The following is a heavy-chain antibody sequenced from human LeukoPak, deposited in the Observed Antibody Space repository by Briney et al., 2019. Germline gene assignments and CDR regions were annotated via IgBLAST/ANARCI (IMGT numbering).Heavy chain of an antibody. Sequence: PGGSLRLSCAASGLIFSNYAMHWVRQAPGKGLDWVAVISFDGSNIYYADSAKGRFTISRDNSKNTLYLQMNSLRAEDTAVYYCAKVIVSHDAFDIWGQGTMVTVSS. V-gene: IGHV3-30*04. CDR1: GLIFSNYA. D-gene: IGHD2-15*01. J-gene: IGHJ3*02. CDR3: AKVIVSHDAFDI. CDR2: ISFDGSNI.